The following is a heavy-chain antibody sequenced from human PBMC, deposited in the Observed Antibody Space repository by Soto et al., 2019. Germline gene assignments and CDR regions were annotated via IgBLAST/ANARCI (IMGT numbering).Heavy chain of an antibody. D-gene: IGHD5-18*01. Sequence: PGGSLRLSCAASGFTFSSYAMHWVRQAPGKGLEWVAVISYDGSNKYYADSVKGRFTISRDNSKDTLYLQMNSLRAEDTAVYYCARGKPYSYGTGDFDYWGQGTLVTVSS. J-gene: IGHJ4*02. CDR1: GFTFSSYA. CDR2: ISYDGSNK. V-gene: IGHV3-30-3*01. CDR3: ARGKPYSYGTGDFDY.